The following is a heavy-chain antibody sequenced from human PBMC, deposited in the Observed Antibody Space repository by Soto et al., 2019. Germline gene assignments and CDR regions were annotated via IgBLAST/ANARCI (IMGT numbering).Heavy chain of an antibody. CDR3: AADWNYGSGSYYAYYYGMDV. J-gene: IGHJ6*02. Sequence: QMQLVQSGPEVKKPGTSVKVSGKASGFTFTSSAMQWVRQARGQRLEWIGWIVVNSGNTNYAQKFQERVTITRDMSTSTAYMELRSLRSEDTAVYYGAADWNYGSGSYYAYYYGMDVWGQGTTVTVSS. V-gene: IGHV1-58*02. D-gene: IGHD3-10*01. CDR1: GFTFTSSA. CDR2: IVVNSGNT.